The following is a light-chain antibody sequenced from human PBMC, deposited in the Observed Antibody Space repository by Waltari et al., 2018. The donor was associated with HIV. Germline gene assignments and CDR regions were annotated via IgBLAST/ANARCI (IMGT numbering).Light chain of an antibody. CDR2: DVS. CDR1: SSAIGGYNY. V-gene: IGLV2-14*01. J-gene: IGLJ2*01. CDR3: NSYRDYSHVI. Sequence: QSALTQPASVSGSPGPSIPLSCTGTSSAIGGYNYVSWYQHHPGQAPKLMIFDVSNRPSGVSSRFSGSKSGNTASLTISGLQAEDEADYYCNSYRDYSHVIFGGGTKLTVL.